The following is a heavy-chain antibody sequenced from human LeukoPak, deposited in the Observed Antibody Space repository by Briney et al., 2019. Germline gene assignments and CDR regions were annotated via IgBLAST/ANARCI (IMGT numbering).Heavy chain of an antibody. CDR3: AKDGARDGYSYPDY. V-gene: IGHV3-23*01. CDR2: ISGSGDFT. CDR1: GFTFTNYA. D-gene: IGHD5-24*01. J-gene: IGHJ4*02. Sequence: PGGSLRLSCAASGFTFTNYAMSWVRQAPGKGLEWVSDISGSGDFTYYADSVKGRFTISRDKSKNTLYLQMNSLRAEDTAVYYCAKDGARDGYSYPDYWGQGTLVTVSS.